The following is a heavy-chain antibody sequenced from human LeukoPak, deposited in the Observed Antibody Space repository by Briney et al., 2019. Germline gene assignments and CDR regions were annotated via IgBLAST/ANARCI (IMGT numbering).Heavy chain of an antibody. J-gene: IGHJ4*02. CDR3: AKEGDFWSGYHYSFDY. Sequence: GGSLRLSCAASGFTFSSYAMNWVRQAPGKGLEWVSGISSSGGSTNYADSVKGRFTISRDNSENALYLQMNSLRAEDTAVYYCAKEGDFWSGYHYSFDYWGQGTLVTVSS. CDR2: ISSSGGST. V-gene: IGHV3-23*01. CDR1: GFTFSSYA. D-gene: IGHD3-3*01.